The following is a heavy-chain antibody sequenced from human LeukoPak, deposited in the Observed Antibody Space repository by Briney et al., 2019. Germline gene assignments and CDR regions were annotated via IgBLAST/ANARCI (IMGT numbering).Heavy chain of an antibody. CDR3: ARGRGYYDAFDT. CDR1: GGSISSDY. D-gene: IGHD3-22*01. J-gene: IGHJ3*02. V-gene: IGHV4-59*12. Sequence: PSGTLSLICTVSGGSISSDYWFWIRQSPEKGLEWIGYIYYSGETNYNPPLKSRVTISVDTSKKQFSLRLTSVTAADTAVYYCARGRGYYDAFDTWGQGTMVTVS. CDR2: IYYSGET.